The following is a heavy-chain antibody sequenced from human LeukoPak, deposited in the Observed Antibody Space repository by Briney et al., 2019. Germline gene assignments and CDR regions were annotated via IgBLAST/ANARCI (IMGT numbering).Heavy chain of an antibody. CDR2: MYYSGST. CDR1: GGSISSYY. D-gene: IGHD4-17*01. V-gene: IGHV4-59*12. J-gene: IGHJ5*02. Sequence: PSETLSLTCTVSGGSISSYYWSWIRQPPGKGLEWIGYMYYSGSTNYNPSLKSRVTISVDTSKNQFSLILSSVTAADTALYYCARDLYGDGSYFDPWGQGTLVTVSS. CDR3: ARDLYGDGSYFDP.